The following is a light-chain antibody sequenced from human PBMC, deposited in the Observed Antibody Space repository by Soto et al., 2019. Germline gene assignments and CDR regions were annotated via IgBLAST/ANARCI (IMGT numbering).Light chain of an antibody. V-gene: IGLV1-47*01. CDR1: SSNIGSNY. CDR2: RNN. CDR3: AAWDERLSGVV. Sequence: QLVLTQPPSASVTPGQRVTISCSGSSSNIGSNYVYWYQQLPGTAPKLLIYRNNQRPSGVPDRFSVSKSGTSASLAISGLRSEVEANYYCAAWDERLSGVVFVGGTKLTVL. J-gene: IGLJ3*02.